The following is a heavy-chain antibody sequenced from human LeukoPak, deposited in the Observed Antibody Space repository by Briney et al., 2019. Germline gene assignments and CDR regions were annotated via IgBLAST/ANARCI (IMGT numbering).Heavy chain of an antibody. D-gene: IGHD1/OR15-1a*01. J-gene: IGHJ4*02. CDR3: ARDHWNSDREFAF. CDR2: VSASNGHT. CDR1: GDTLTSFV. V-gene: IGHV1-18*01. Sequence: ASVKVSCNASGDTLTSFVKRWGRQAPGQGLEWLGWVSASNGHTNYAQKFKGRVTMTTDTSTTTAFMDLRSLTSDDTAVYYCARDHWNSDREFAFWGQGTLVTVSS.